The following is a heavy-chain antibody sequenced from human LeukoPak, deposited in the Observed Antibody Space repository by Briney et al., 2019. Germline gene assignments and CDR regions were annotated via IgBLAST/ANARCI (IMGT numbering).Heavy chain of an antibody. CDR1: GFSFRHYA. D-gene: IGHD2-2*03. V-gene: IGHV3-23*01. CDR3: ARASWISSADAVW. J-gene: IGHJ4*02. Sequence: PGGSLRLSGAAPGFSFRHYAMSWVRQAPTRGLEWVSSLRGDDETFYADSVKGRFTLSRDDSRNTVFLHLNNLRVDDTAVYYSARASWISSADAVWWGQGTLVTVSS. CDR2: LRGDDET.